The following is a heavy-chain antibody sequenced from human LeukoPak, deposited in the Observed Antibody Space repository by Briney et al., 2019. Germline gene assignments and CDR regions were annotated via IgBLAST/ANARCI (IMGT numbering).Heavy chain of an antibody. J-gene: IGHJ4*02. CDR2: INWNGGST. V-gene: IGHV3-20*01. CDR3: TRAPPTTTDYGDYLTRWDYFDY. Sequence: GGSLRLSCAASGFTFGNYGMSWVRQAPGKGLEWVSGINWNGGSTGYADSVEGRFTISRDNAKNSQYLQMNSLRAEDTALYHCTRAPPTTTDYGDYLTRWDYFDYWGQGTLVTVSS. CDR1: GFTFGNYG. D-gene: IGHD4-17*01.